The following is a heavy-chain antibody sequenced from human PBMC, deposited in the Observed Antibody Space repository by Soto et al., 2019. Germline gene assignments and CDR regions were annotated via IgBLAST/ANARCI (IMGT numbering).Heavy chain of an antibody. V-gene: IGHV1-2*02. CDR2: VNPNSGGT. Sequence: QGQLVQSGAEVKKPGASVRISCKASAYSFIDHYIHWVRQAPGQGLEWMRWVNPNSGGTHYAQIFQGRVTLTRATSINTAYMELGSLSSDDTALYYCARGGLYNWNYGARDSFDIWGQGAMVTVSS. CDR1: AYSFIDHY. CDR3: ARGGLYNWNYGARDSFDI. D-gene: IGHD1-7*01. J-gene: IGHJ3*02.